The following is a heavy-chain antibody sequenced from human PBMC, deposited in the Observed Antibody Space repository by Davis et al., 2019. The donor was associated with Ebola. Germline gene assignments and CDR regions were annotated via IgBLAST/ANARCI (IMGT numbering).Heavy chain of an antibody. CDR3: ARQRWLVRTYWYFDL. D-gene: IGHD6-19*01. CDR1: GFTFSDYY. J-gene: IGHJ2*01. Sequence: GESLKISCAASGFTFSDYYMSWIRQAPGKGLEWVSYISSSGSTIYYADSVKGRFTISRDNAKNSLYLQMNSLRAEDTAVYYCARQRWLVRTYWYFDLWGRGTLVTVSS. V-gene: IGHV3-11*01. CDR2: ISSSGSTI.